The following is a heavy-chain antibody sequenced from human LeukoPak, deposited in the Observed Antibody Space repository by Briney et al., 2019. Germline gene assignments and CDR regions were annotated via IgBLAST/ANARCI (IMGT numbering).Heavy chain of an antibody. D-gene: IGHD5-12*01. Sequence: TGGSLRLSCLASGFTFRDYYMTWIRQAPGKGLEWISFISSRGTTTDYADSVKGRFTISRDNSKNTLYLQMNNLRAEDTAVYYCAGTLYSGYGLGSLGAFDIWGQGTMVSVSS. CDR1: GFTFRDYY. CDR2: ISSRGTTT. V-gene: IGHV3-11*01. CDR3: AGTLYSGYGLGSLGAFDI. J-gene: IGHJ3*02.